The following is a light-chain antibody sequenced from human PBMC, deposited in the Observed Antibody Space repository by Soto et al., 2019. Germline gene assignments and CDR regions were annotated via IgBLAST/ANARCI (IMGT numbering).Light chain of an antibody. CDR2: KND. Sequence: QSVLTQPPSASGTPGQRVTISCTGSSSDIGSNYVYWYQQLPEMAPKLLIYKNDQRPSGISDRFSGSKSGTSASLAISGLRTEDEANYYCASWDDTLSGRVFGGGTKLTVL. V-gene: IGLV1-47*01. CDR1: SSDIGSNY. J-gene: IGLJ3*02. CDR3: ASWDDTLSGRV.